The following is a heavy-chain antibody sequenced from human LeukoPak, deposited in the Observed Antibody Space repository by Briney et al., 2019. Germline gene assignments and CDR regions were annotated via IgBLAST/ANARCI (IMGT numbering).Heavy chain of an antibody. CDR1: GGSISSYY. CDR2: IYYSGST. Sequence: SETLSLTCTVSGGSISSYYWSWIRQPAGKGLEWIGSIYYSGSTYYNPSLKSRVTISVDTSKNQFSLKLSSVTAADTAVYYCARAETYYDFWSGYPNWFDPWGQGTLVTVSS. D-gene: IGHD3-3*01. V-gene: IGHV4-39*07. J-gene: IGHJ5*02. CDR3: ARAETYYDFWSGYPNWFDP.